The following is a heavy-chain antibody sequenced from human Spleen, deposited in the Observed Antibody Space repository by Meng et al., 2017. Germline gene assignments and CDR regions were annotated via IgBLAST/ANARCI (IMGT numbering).Heavy chain of an antibody. J-gene: IGHJ4*02. CDR3: ARGIKDFDF. D-gene: IGHD2-15*01. CDR1: GGSISSYY. CDR2: IYNSGST. Sequence: QLQLQETCPSLMRPSETLSLTGTFSGGSISSYYWNWIRQPPGKGLEWVGYIYNSGSTNYNPSLKSRLSISLDTSKSQFFLKLSSVTPADTAVYYCARGIKDFDFWGQGTLVTVSS. V-gene: IGHV4-59*01.